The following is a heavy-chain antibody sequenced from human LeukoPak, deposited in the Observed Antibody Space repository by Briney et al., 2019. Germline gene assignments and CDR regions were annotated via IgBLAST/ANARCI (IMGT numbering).Heavy chain of an antibody. CDR3: ERRDGYNRPLDY. J-gene: IGHJ4*02. CDR1: VYSITNYW. Sequence: GEPLQICSTGAVYSITNYWICVVHHMPGKVLWWLGIINTGNSDTRYSSAFQGKVTISADKSISTDYLQWRSLKASDTAMYYCERRDGYNRPLDYWGQGTLVTVSS. CDR2: INTGNSDT. D-gene: IGHD5-24*01. V-gene: IGHV5-51*07.